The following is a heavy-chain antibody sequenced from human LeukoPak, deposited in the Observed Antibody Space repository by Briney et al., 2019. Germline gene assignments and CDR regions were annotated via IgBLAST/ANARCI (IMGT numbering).Heavy chain of an antibody. CDR3: ARDGGDCPYSFDY. V-gene: IGHV3-33*01. CDR2: IWDDGSNK. Sequence: GGSLRLSCAASGFTFSSYGMHWVRQAPGKGLEWVAVIWDDGSNKYYADSVKGRFTISRDNSKNTLYLQMNSLRAEDTAVYYCARDGGDCPYSFDYWGQGTLVTVSS. CDR1: GFTFSSYG. J-gene: IGHJ4*02. D-gene: IGHD2-21*01.